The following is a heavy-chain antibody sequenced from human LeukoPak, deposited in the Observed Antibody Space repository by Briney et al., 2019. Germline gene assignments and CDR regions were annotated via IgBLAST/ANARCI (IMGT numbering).Heavy chain of an antibody. D-gene: IGHD3-10*01. CDR3: AGYYYGSGSYHNHPNFDD. J-gene: IGHJ4*02. Sequence: PETLSLTCALYGESPISYYWSWIRQPPRKGLEWIGEINHSGSTTYTPSLKIRVAISIDTSKHQFSLKLNSMTAADTAVYYCAGYYYGSGSYHNHPNFDDWGQGTLVTVS. CDR1: GESPISYY. V-gene: IGHV4-34*01. CDR2: INHSGST.